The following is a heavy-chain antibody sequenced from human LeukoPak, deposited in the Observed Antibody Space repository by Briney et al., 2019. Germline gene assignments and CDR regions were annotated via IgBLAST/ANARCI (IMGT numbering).Heavy chain of an antibody. V-gene: IGHV3-21*04. Sequence: PGESLRLSCAASGFTFSSYGMNWVRQAPGKGLEWVSSVSSSSSYIYYADSVKGRFTISRDNARNSLYLQMNSLRVEDTAVYYCAKWWAPTGIAVAPLLSYWGQGTLVTVSS. CDR3: AKWWAPTGIAVAPLLSY. J-gene: IGHJ4*02. D-gene: IGHD6-19*01. CDR1: GFTFSSYG. CDR2: VSSSSSYI.